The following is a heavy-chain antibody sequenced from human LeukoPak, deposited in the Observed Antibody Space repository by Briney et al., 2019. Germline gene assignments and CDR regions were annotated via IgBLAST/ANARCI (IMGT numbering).Heavy chain of an antibody. CDR3: ARLLMGATKDDP. Sequence: PSETLSLTCAVSGYSISSGYYWGWIRQPPGKGLEWIGSIYHSGSTYYNPSLKSRVTISVDTSKNQFSLKLSSVTAADTAVYYCARLLMGATKDDPWGQGTLVTVSS. CDR2: IYHSGST. J-gene: IGHJ5*02. V-gene: IGHV4-38-2*01. D-gene: IGHD1-26*01. CDR1: GYSISSGYY.